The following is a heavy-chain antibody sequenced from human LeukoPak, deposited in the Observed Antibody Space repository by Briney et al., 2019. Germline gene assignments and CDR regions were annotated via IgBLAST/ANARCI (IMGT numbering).Heavy chain of an antibody. J-gene: IGHJ4*02. V-gene: IGHV1-2*02. CDR3: AILLSGSYPPVDY. CDR1: GYTFTGYY. Sequence: ASVKVSCKASGYTFTGYYMHWVRQAPGQGLEWMGWNNPNSGNTHYAQRFQDRVTMTRDTSISTAYMELNSLRSDDTAVYYCAILLSGSYPPVDYWGQGTLVTVSS. D-gene: IGHD1-26*01. CDR2: NNPNSGNT.